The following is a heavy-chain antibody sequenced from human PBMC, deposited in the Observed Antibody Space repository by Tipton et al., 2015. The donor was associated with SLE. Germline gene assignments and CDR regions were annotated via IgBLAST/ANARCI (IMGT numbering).Heavy chain of an antibody. V-gene: IGHV3-13*01. Sequence: SLRLSCAASGFTFSSYDMHWVRQATGKGLEWVSAIGTAGDTYYPGSVKGRFTISRENAKNSLYLQMNSLRAEDTTVYYCAREGNYYDSSGLFDYWGQGTLVTVSS. CDR3: AREGNYYDSSGLFDY. CDR2: IGTAGDT. J-gene: IGHJ4*02. CDR1: GFTFSSYD. D-gene: IGHD3-22*01.